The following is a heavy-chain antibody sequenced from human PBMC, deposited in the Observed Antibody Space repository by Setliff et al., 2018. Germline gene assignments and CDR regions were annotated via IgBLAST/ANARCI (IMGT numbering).Heavy chain of an antibody. CDR1: GYTFTGYY. CDR2: IIPIFGTA. Sequence: SVKVSCKASGYTFTGYYMHWVRQAPGQGLEWMGGIIPIFGTANYAQKFQGRVTITADESRSTAYMELSSLRSEDTAVYYCARTGYRLAHWFDPWGQGTLVTVSS. D-gene: IGHD6-13*01. V-gene: IGHV1-69*13. CDR3: ARTGYRLAHWFDP. J-gene: IGHJ5*02.